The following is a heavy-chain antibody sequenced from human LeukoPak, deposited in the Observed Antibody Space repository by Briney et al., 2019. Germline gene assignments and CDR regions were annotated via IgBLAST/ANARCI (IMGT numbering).Heavy chain of an antibody. V-gene: IGHV3-30*14. CDR3: ARPPVDTSDLPEPGYFQH. Sequence: GGSLRLSCAASGFAFSSYALHWVRQAPGKGLEWVAVISYDGTNKYYADSVKGRFTISRDNSKNTLYLQMHSLRVEETAIYYCARPPVDTSDLPEPGYFQHWDRGTLVSVSS. D-gene: IGHD5-18*01. CDR1: GFAFSSYA. CDR2: ISYDGTNK. J-gene: IGHJ1*01.